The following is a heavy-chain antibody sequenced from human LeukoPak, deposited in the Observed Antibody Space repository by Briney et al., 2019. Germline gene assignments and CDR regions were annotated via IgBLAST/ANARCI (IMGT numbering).Heavy chain of an antibody. CDR2: ISGSDGST. CDR3: EKDLGGSGDYRPY. Sequence: GGSLRLSCAASGFTFSSYAMSWVRQAPGKGLEWVSAISGSDGSTYYADSVKDRFTISRDNSKNTLYLQMNSLSAEDTAVYYCEKDLGGSGDYRPYWGQGSVVTVSS. J-gene: IGHJ4*02. CDR1: GFTFSSYA. V-gene: IGHV3-23*01. D-gene: IGHD2-21*02.